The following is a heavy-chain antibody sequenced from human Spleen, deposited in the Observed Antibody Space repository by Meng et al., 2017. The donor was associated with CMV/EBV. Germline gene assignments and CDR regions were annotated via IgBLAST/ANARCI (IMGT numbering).Heavy chain of an antibody. CDR1: GFALSSYS. CDR2: INSYGTTT. CDR3: ARDSRNYGDY. Sequence: GGSLRLSCAASGFALSSYSMNWVRQAPGKGLVWVSRINSYGTTTGYADSVKGRFTISRDNAKNTLYLQMNTLRAEDTAVHYCARDSRNYGDYWGQGTLVTVSS. D-gene: IGHD1-7*01. V-gene: IGHV3-74*01. J-gene: IGHJ4*02.